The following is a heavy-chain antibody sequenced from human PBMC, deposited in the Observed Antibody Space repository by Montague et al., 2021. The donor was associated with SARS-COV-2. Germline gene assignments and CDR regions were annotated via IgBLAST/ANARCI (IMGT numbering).Heavy chain of an antibody. CDR3: AKGQKIQWLVFNSAPDWFDP. Sequence: SLSLSWAASGFTFDDYVMHWVRQAPGKGLEWVSGIGWRSGSIGYADSVKVRFTISGDNAKNSLYLQMNSLRAEDTALYHCAKGQKIQWLVFNSAPDWFDPWGQGTLVTVSS. V-gene: IGHV3-9*01. J-gene: IGHJ5*02. CDR2: IGWRSGSI. D-gene: IGHD5-12*01. CDR1: GFTFDDYV.